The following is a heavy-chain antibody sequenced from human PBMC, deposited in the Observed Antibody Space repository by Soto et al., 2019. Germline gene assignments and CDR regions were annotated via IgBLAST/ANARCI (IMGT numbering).Heavy chain of an antibody. CDR3: TTGNQDYYYYMDV. J-gene: IGHJ6*03. Sequence: GGSLRLSCAASGFTFSNAWMSWVRQAPGKGLEWVGRIKSKTDGGTTDYAAPVKGRSTISRDDSKNTLYLQMNSLKTEDTAVYYCTTGNQDYYYYMDVWGKGTTVTVSS. CDR2: IKSKTDGGTT. V-gene: IGHV3-15*01. CDR1: GFTFSNAW.